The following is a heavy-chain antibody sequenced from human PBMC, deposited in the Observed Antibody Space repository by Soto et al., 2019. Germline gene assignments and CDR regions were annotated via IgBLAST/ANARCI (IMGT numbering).Heavy chain of an antibody. CDR2: IWYDGSNK. D-gene: IGHD1-26*01. Sequence: GESLKISCAASGFTFSSYGMHWVRQAPGKGLEWVAVIWYDGSNKYYADSVKGRFTISRDNSKNTLYLQMNSLRAEDTAVYYCARDDDWELPLTLNYGMDVWGQGTTVTVSS. CDR1: GFTFSSYG. J-gene: IGHJ6*02. V-gene: IGHV3-33*01. CDR3: ARDDDWELPLTLNYGMDV.